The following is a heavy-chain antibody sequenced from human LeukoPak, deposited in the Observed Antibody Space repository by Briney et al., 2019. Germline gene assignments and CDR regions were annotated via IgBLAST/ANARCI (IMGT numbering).Heavy chain of an antibody. CDR1: GGSFSGYY. CDR2: INHSGST. V-gene: IGHV4-34*01. CDR3: ARGATRNFDY. Sequence: PSETLSLTCAVYGGSFSGYYWSWIRQPPGEGLEWIGEINHSGSTNYNPSLKSRVTISVDTSKNQFSLKLSSVTAADTAVYYCARGATRNFDYWGQGTLVTVSS. J-gene: IGHJ4*02.